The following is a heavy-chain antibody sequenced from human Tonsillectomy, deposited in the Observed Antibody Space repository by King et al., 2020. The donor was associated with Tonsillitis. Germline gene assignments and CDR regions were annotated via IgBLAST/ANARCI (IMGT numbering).Heavy chain of an antibody. V-gene: IGHV1-2*02. CDR2: INPNTVGT. D-gene: IGHD3-22*01. Sequence: QLVQSGSEVKKPGASVKVSCKASGYTFTDYYMHWLRQAPGQGLDLMGWINPNTVGTNYAQKCQGRVTMTRDPSISTAYMDLSRLRSDDTAVYYCARDSYYDGSGYSDSWGQGTLVTVSS. CDR1: GYTFTDYY. J-gene: IGHJ4*02. CDR3: ARDSYYDGSGYSDS.